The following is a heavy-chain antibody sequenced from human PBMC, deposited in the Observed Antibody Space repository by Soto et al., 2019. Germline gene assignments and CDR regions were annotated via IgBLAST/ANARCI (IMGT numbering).Heavy chain of an antibody. V-gene: IGHV3-23*01. J-gene: IGHJ6*02. CDR1: GFTFSMYA. D-gene: IGHD3-10*01. CDR2: ISGSGGNT. CDR3: GRQGTHFYYYNMDV. Sequence: GGSLRLSCAVSGFTFSMYAMSWVRQAPGKGLEWVSGISGSGGNTYFADSVKGRFTISRDNSNNTLYLQMSSLRAEDTATYYCGRQGTHFYYYNMDVWGQGTTVTVSS.